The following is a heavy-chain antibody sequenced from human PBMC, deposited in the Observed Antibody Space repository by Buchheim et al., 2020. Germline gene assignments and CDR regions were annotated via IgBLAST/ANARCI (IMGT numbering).Heavy chain of an antibody. J-gene: IGHJ4*02. CDR2: INPNSGGT. CDR3: ARDRHYDFWSGYYFDY. CDR1: GYTFTGYY. D-gene: IGHD3-3*01. Sequence: QVQLVQSGAEVKKPGASVKVSCKASGYTFTGYYMHWVRQAPGQGLEWMGWINPNSGGTNYAQKLQGRVTMTRDTSISTAYMELSRLRSDDTAVYYCARDRHYDFWSGYYFDYWGQGTL. V-gene: IGHV1-2*02.